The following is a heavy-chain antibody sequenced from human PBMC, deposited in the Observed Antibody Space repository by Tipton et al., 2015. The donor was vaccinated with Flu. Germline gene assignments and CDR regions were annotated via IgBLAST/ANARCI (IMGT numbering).Heavy chain of an antibody. CDR3: AREFGDYFFDY. CDR1: GFTFSGYG. V-gene: IGHV3-33*01. Sequence: SLRLSCAASGFTFSGYGMHWVRQAPGKGLEWVAGIWFDVSNTYYADSVKGRFTISRDNSKKQLFLQMNSLRADDTAVYYCAREFGDYFFDYWGQGALVTVSS. J-gene: IGHJ4*02. D-gene: IGHD4-17*01. CDR2: IWFDVSNT.